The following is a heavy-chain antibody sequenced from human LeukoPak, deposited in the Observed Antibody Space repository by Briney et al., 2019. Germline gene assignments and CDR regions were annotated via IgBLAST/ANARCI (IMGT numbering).Heavy chain of an antibody. CDR2: INPNSGDT. CDR3: AREGSSGWYNN. V-gene: IGHV1-2*02. Sequence: ASVKVSCKASGYTFTDYYINWVRQAPGQGLEWMGWINPNSGDTNYAQKFQDRVTMTRDTSISTAYIELNLLRSDDTAVYYCAREGSSGWYNNWGQGTLVTVSS. D-gene: IGHD6-19*01. J-gene: IGHJ4*02. CDR1: GYTFTDYY.